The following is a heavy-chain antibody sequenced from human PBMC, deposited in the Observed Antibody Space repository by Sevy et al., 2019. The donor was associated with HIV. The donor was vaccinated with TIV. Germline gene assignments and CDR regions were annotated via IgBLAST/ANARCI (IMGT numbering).Heavy chain of an antibody. D-gene: IGHD1-1*01. CDR3: AKRGGQYDLGMDV. Sequence: GGSLRLFCAASGFIFSSFEMNWVRQAPGKGLEWVSSISTSGSNRYYADSVKGRVTISRDNAKKSLYLQMNSLRAEDTAIYFCAKRGGQYDLGMDVWGQGTTVTVPS. CDR2: ISTSGSNR. J-gene: IGHJ6*02. V-gene: IGHV3-48*03. CDR1: GFIFSSFE.